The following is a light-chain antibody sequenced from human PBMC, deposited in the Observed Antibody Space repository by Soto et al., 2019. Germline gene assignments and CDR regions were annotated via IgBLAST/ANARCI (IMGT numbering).Light chain of an antibody. CDR2: DAS. V-gene: IGKV3-20*01. CDR1: QAIRSH. J-gene: IGKJ1*01. CDR3: QQYGTSPRT. Sequence: ENVLTQSPGTLSLSPGERVTLSCRASQAIRSHLAWYQQKPGQAPRLLIFDASSRATGIPDRFSGSGSGTDFTLSISRLEPEDFAVYYCQQYGTSPRTFGQGTKVDIK.